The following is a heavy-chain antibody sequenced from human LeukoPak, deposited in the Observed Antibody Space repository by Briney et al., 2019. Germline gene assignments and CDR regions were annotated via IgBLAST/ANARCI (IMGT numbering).Heavy chain of an antibody. J-gene: IGHJ4*02. CDR3: ARLATLDPYCSSTSCYADY. CDR2: INSDGSST. V-gene: IGHV3-74*01. D-gene: IGHD2-2*01. Sequence: GGSLRLSCAASGFTFSSYWMHWVRQAPGKGLVWVSRINSDGSSTSYADSVKGRFTISRDNAKNSLYLQMNSLRAEDTAVYYCARLATLDPYCSSTSCYADYWGQGTLVTVSS. CDR1: GFTFSSYW.